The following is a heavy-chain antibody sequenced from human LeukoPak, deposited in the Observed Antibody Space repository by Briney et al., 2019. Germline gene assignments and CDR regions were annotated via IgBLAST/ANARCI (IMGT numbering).Heavy chain of an antibody. V-gene: IGHV3-23*01. CDR1: GFTFTSDA. CDR2: TVSRGTT. Sequence: GGSLRLSCVASGFTFTSDAMNWVRQAPGKGLEWVSSTVSRGTTQYADSVKGRFTVSRDTSKNTLYLQMSSLRADDTAVYYCAKCSTSAYTTGWCNWIDPWGQGTLVTVSS. CDR3: AKCSTSAYTTGWCNWIDP. J-gene: IGHJ5*02. D-gene: IGHD6-19*01.